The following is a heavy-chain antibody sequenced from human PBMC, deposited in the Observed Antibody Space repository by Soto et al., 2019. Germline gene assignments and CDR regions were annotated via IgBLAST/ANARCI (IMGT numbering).Heavy chain of an antibody. CDR2: ISAGGGRT. D-gene: IGHD3-22*01. V-gene: IGHV3-23*01. Sequence: PGGSLRLSCADSGFTFSSYAMGWVHQAPGKGLELVSTISAGGGRTYYADSVKGRFTISRDNSKNTLYLQMNSLRAEDTAVFYFTNGAYYNTCGYFDFWGQGTLVTVSS. CDR1: GFTFSSYA. CDR3: TNGAYYNTCGYFDF. J-gene: IGHJ4*02.